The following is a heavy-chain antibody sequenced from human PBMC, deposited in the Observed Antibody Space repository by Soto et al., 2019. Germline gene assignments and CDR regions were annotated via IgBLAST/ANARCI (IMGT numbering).Heavy chain of an antibody. CDR3: AKGRDCSGSTCYAEFYYRMDV. J-gene: IGHJ6*02. D-gene: IGHD2-2*01. Sequence: EVQLLESGGGLVQPGRSLRLSCVASGFTVSNYAMSWVRQAPGKGLEWVSGISNGGGTTYYAASVKGRFTISRDNSKNRLCLQMNSLRAEDTAVYYCAKGRDCSGSTCYAEFYYRMDVWGQGTTVTVSS. V-gene: IGHV3-23*01. CDR1: GFTVSNYA. CDR2: ISNGGGTT.